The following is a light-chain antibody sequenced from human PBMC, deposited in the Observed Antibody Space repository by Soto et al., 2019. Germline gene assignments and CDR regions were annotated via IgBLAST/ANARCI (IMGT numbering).Light chain of an antibody. Sequence: EIVMTQSPATLPASPGARATLSCRATQSISSNLAWYQQKPGQAPRLLIYDASTRATGIPARFSGSGSGTEFTLTISSLQSEDFAVYHCQQYNNWPTFGQGTKVDI. J-gene: IGKJ1*01. CDR2: DAS. CDR3: QQYNNWPT. V-gene: IGKV3-15*01. CDR1: QSISSN.